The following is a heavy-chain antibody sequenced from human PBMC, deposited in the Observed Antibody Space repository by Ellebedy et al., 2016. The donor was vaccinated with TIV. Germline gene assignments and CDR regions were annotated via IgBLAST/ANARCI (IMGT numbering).Heavy chain of an antibody. J-gene: IGHJ6*02. CDR3: ARILTAYYNQYYDGMGV. D-gene: IGHD3-9*01. CDR2: LFHTGRT. Sequence: SETLSLTXAVSGASISSNNWWSWVRQPPGNGLEWIGDLFHTGRTNYNPSLKSRVTISVEKSKNQFSLVLRSVTAADTAIYYCARILTAYYNQYYDGMGVWGQGTTVTVS. V-gene: IGHV4-4*02. CDR1: GASISSNNW.